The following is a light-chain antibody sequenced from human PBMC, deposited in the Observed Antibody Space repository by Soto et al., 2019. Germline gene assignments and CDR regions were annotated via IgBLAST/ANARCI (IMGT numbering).Light chain of an antibody. J-gene: IGKJ1*01. CDR3: QQYGGSPWT. CDR1: QSVSNSY. CDR2: GAS. V-gene: IGKV3-20*01. Sequence: EIVLTQSPGTLSLSPGERATLSCRASQSVSNSYLAWYQQKPGQAPRLLIYGASSRATGIPDRFSGSGSGTDFALNISRLEPADFAVYHCQQYGGSPWTFGQGTKVEIK.